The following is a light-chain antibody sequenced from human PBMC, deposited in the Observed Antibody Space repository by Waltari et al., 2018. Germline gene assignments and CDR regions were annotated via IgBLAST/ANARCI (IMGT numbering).Light chain of an antibody. Sequence: QTVVTQAPSFSVSPGGTVTLTCGLSYGSVSTSYSPSWYQQIPGQAPRTLMYSTNTRSSGVPDRFSGSILGNKAALTITGAQADDECDYYCVLYMGSGIHVFGTGTKVTVL. J-gene: IGLJ1*01. V-gene: IGLV8-61*01. CDR1: YGSVSTSYS. CDR3: VLYMGSGIHV. CDR2: STN.